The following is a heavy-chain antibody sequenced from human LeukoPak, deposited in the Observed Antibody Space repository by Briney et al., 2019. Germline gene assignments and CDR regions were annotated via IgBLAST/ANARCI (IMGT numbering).Heavy chain of an antibody. CDR3: AKQSSSWYVGYYYYYGLDV. CDR2: ISYIGST. Sequence: HPSETLSLTCTVSGGSISSSYWSWIRQPPGKGLEWIGYISYIGSTNYNPSLKSRVTVSVDTSRNQFSLKLTSVTAADTAVYYCAKQSSSWYVGYYYYYGLDVWGQGTTVTVSS. CDR1: GGSISSSY. J-gene: IGHJ6*02. V-gene: IGHV4-59*08. D-gene: IGHD6-13*01.